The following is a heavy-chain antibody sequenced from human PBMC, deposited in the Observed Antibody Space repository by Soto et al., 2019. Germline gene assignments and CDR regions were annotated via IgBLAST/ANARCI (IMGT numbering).Heavy chain of an antibody. Sequence: PSETLSLTCTVSGGSISSGDYYWSWIRQPPGKGLEWIGYISYSGSAYYNPSLKSRFTISIDTSKRQFSLNLRSVTAADTAVYYCARVNYGDYYGMDVWGQGTTVTVSS. CDR2: ISYSGSA. J-gene: IGHJ6*02. V-gene: IGHV4-30-4*01. D-gene: IGHD4-17*01. CDR1: GGSISSGDYY. CDR3: ARVNYGDYYGMDV.